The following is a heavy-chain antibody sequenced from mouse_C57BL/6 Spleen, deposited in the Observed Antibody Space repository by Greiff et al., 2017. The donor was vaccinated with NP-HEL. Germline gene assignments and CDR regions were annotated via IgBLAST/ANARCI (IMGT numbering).Heavy chain of an antibody. D-gene: IGHD2-1*01. J-gene: IGHJ3*01. CDR2: IDPETGGT. CDR1: GYTFTDYE. V-gene: IGHV1-15*01. CDR3: TRSSLYYGNPWFAY. Sequence: VQLQQSGAELVRPGASVTLSCKASGYTFTDYEMHWVKQTPVHGLEWIGAIDPETGGTAYNQKFKGKAILTADKSSSTAYMELRSLTSEDSAVYYCTRSSLYYGNPWFAYWGQGTLVTVSA.